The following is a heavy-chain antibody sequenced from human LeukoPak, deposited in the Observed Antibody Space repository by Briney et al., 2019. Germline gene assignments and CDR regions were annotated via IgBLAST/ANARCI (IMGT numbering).Heavy chain of an antibody. J-gene: IGHJ4*02. V-gene: IGHV4-59*01. CDR1: GGSISSYY. Sequence: SSETLSLTCTVSGGSISSYYWSWIRQPPGKGLEGIGYIYYSGSTNYNPSLKSRVTISVDTSKNQFSLKLSSVTAADTAVYYCASYDGYNSYYFDYWGQGTLVTVSS. D-gene: IGHD5-24*01. CDR2: IYYSGST. CDR3: ASYDGYNSYYFDY.